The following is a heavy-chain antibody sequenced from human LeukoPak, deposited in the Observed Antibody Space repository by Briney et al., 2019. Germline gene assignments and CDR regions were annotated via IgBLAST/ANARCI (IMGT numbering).Heavy chain of an antibody. CDR2: IYYSGST. CDR3: ARQPLNYIVVVVAAPDAFDI. D-gene: IGHD2-15*01. J-gene: IGHJ3*02. CDR1: GGSIITNSYY. Sequence: PSETLSLTCTVSGGSIITNSYYWDWVRQPPGKGLEWIGSIYYSGSTYYNPSLKSRVTISVDTSKNQFSLKLSSVTAADTAVYYCARQPLNYIVVVVAAPDAFDIWGQGTMVTVSS. V-gene: IGHV4-39*07.